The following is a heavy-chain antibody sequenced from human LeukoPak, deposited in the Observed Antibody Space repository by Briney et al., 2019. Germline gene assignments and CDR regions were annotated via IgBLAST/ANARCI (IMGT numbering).Heavy chain of an antibody. Sequence: PSETLSLTCTVSGGSISSSSYYWGWIRQPPGKGLEWIGSIYYSGSTYYNPSLKSRVTISVDTSKNQFSLKLSSVTAADTAMYYCASVLGGHGLDFWGQGTMVTVSS. CDR1: GGSISSSSYY. CDR3: ASVLGGHGLDF. D-gene: IGHD3-16*01. CDR2: IYYSGST. V-gene: IGHV4-39*07. J-gene: IGHJ3*01.